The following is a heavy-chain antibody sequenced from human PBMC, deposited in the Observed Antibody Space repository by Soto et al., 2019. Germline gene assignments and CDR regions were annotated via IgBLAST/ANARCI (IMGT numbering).Heavy chain of an antibody. D-gene: IGHD3-3*01. CDR2: ITYDGSNK. CDR1: RFTFSSYW. J-gene: IGHJ5*02. Sequence: VGSLRLSCAASRFTFSSYWIHWFRQAPGKGLVWVAVITYDGSNKYYADSVKGRFTISRDNSKNTLYLQMNSLRAEDTAVYYCAKAPEYVLRFLEWLPTRFDPWGQGT. CDR3: AKAPEYVLRFLEWLPTRFDP. V-gene: IGHV3-30*18.